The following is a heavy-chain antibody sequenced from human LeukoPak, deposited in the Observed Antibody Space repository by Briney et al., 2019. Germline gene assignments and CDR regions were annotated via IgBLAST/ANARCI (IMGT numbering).Heavy chain of an antibody. CDR2: IRYDGSNK. CDR1: GFTFSSYG. D-gene: IGHD5-24*01. V-gene: IGHV3-30*02. CDR3: AKDSLRRDGRRMDFDY. Sequence: PGGSLRLSCAASGFTFSSYGMHWVRQAPGKGLEWVAFIRYDGSNKYYADSVKGRFTISRDNSKNTLYLQMNSLRAEDTAVYYCAKDSLRRDGRRMDFDYWGQGTLVTVSS. J-gene: IGHJ4*02.